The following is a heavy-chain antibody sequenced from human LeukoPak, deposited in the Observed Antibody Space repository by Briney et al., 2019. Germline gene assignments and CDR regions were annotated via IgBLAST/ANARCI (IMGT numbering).Heavy chain of an antibody. J-gene: IGHJ4*02. CDR2: IHTSGST. CDR1: GGSITSYH. Sequence: SGTLSLTCLVSGGSITSYHWTWIRRPAGKGLQWIGQIHTSGSTNYNPSLKSRVAMSVDTSKNQFSLDLSSVTAADTAVYYCAGRAQATGWSFDYWGQGALVTVSS. CDR3: AGRAQATGWSFDY. D-gene: IGHD6-19*01. V-gene: IGHV4-4*07.